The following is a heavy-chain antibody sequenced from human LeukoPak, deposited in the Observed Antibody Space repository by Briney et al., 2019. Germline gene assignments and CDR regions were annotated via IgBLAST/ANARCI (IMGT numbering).Heavy chain of an antibody. J-gene: IGHJ3*02. D-gene: IGHD3-3*01. CDR3: ARDLEWLRVAFDI. Sequence: GGSLRLSCAASGFTFSSYSMNWVRQAPGKGLEWVSSISSSSYIYYADSVKGRFTISRGNAKNSLYLQMNSLRAEDTAVYNCARDLEWLRVAFDIWGQGTMVTVSS. V-gene: IGHV3-21*01. CDR1: GFTFSSYS. CDR2: ISSSSYI.